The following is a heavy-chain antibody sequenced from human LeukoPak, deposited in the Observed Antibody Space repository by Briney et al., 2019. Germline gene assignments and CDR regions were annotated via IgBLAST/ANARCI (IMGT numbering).Heavy chain of an antibody. V-gene: IGHV3-23*01. Sequence: PGGSLRLSCAASGFTFSSYAMSWVRQAPGKGLEWVSAISGSGGSTYYADSVKGRFTISRDNSKNTLYLQMNSLRAGDTAVYYCAKGLYGSGSYYWFDPWGQGTLVTVSS. CDR3: AKGLYGSGSYYWFDP. CDR2: ISGSGGST. CDR1: GFTFSSYA. D-gene: IGHD3-10*01. J-gene: IGHJ5*02.